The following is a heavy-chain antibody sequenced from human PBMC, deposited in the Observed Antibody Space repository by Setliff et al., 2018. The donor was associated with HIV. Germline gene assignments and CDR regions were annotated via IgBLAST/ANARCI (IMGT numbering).Heavy chain of an antibody. CDR3: ASSRGFYALPS. V-gene: IGHV4-4*02. J-gene: IGHJ5*02. Sequence: SETLSLTCAVSGASISSTNWWTWVRQSPGEGLEWIGEIYHSGTIYYNPSLKSRVTISLYKSNNQFSLNLRSVTAADTAVYYCASSRGFYALPSWGQGTLVTVSS. D-gene: IGHD3-22*01. CDR2: IYHSGTI. CDR1: GASISSTNW.